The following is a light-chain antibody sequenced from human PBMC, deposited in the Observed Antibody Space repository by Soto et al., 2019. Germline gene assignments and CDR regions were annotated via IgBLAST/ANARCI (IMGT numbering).Light chain of an antibody. CDR3: HQRYNWPRVT. CDR1: QSVSNS. Sequence: EIVLTQSPGTLSVSPGERATLSCRASQSVSNSLAWYQQKPGQPPRLLIYDVSNRATGIPARFSGSGSGTDFTLTITSLEPEDFAVYFCHQRYNWPRVTFGQGTRLEI. J-gene: IGKJ5*01. CDR2: DVS. V-gene: IGKV3-11*01.